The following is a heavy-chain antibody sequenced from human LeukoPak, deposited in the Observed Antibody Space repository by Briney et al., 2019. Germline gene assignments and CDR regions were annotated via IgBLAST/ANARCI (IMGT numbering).Heavy chain of an antibody. CDR3: ARVYASGSYFYFDY. Sequence: PGGSLRLSCAASGFTFSSYAMHWVRQAPGKGLEWVAVISYDGSNKYYADSVKGRFTISRDNSKNTLYLQMNSLRAEDTAVYYCARVYASGSYFYFDYWGQGTLVTVSS. D-gene: IGHD3-10*01. J-gene: IGHJ4*02. V-gene: IGHV3-30*04. CDR2: ISYDGSNK. CDR1: GFTFSSYA.